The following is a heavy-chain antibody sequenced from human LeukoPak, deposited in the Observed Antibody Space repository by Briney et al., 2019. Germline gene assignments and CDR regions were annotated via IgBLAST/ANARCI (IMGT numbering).Heavy chain of an antibody. CDR1: GGSISSYY. D-gene: IGHD1-26*01. J-gene: IGHJ5*02. V-gene: IGHV4-59*08. CDR3: ARLGKELWFDP. CDR2: IYYSGST. Sequence: SETLSLTCTVSGGSISSYYWSWIRQPPGKGLEWIGYIYYSGSTNYNPSLKSRVTISVDTSKNQFSLKLSSVTAADTAVYYCARLGKELWFDPWGQGTLVTVSS.